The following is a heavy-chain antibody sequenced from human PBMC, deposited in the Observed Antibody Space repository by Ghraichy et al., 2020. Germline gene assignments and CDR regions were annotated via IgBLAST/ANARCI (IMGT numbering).Heavy chain of an antibody. V-gene: IGHV4-38-2*01. CDR1: GYSISSGYY. CDR3: ARVTSYYGSGFDY. Sequence: SETLSLTCDVSGYSISSGYYWGWIRQPPGKGLEWIGSIYHSGSTYYNPSLKSRVTISVDTSKNQFSLKLSTVTAADTAVYYCARVTSYYGSGFDYWGQGTLVTVSS. D-gene: IGHD3-10*01. CDR2: IYHSGST. J-gene: IGHJ4*02.